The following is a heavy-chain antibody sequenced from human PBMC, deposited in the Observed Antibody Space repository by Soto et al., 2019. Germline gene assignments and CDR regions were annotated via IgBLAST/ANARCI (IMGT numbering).Heavy chain of an antibody. CDR1: GGTFSSYA. CDR3: ARRHIEGPYSSGWPFDY. D-gene: IGHD6-19*01. J-gene: IGHJ4*02. CDR2: IIPIFGTA. Sequence: GASVQVSCKASGGTFSSYAISWVRQAPGQGLEWMGGIIPIFGTANYAQKFQGRVTITADESTSTAYMELSSLRSEDTAVYYCARRHIEGPYSSGWPFDYWGQGTLVTVSS. V-gene: IGHV1-69*13.